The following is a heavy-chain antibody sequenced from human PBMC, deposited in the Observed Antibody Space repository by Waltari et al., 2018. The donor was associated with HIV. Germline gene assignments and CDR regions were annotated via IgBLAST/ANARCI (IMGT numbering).Heavy chain of an antibody. J-gene: IGHJ4*02. CDR1: RFTCKNFA. V-gene: IGHV3-33*01. D-gene: IGHD5-18*01. Sequence: QVQLVESGGAVVQPGGSLRLPGAASRFTCKNFAMNWVRQAPGKGLEWVGNIYYDGSKKFYGDSVRGRFTISRDNSKQILYLQMNSLRVEDTALYYCARDYNYAPDYWGQGTLVVVSS. CDR3: ARDYNYAPDY. CDR2: IYYDGSKK.